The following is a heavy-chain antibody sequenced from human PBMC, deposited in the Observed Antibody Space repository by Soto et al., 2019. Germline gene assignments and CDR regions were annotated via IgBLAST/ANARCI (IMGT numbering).Heavy chain of an antibody. Sequence: SVKVSCKASGGTFSSYAISWVRQAPGQGLEWMGGIIPIFGTANYAQKFQGRVTITADESTSTAYMELSSLRSEDTAVYYCAREAADYYYDSSGYYGYFDYWGQGTLVTVSS. J-gene: IGHJ4*02. D-gene: IGHD3-22*01. CDR3: AREAADYYYDSSGYYGYFDY. V-gene: IGHV1-69*13. CDR2: IIPIFGTA. CDR1: GGTFSSYA.